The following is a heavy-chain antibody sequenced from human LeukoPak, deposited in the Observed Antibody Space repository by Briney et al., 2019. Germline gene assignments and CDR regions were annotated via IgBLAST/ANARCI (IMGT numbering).Heavy chain of an antibody. CDR3: ARAYHYYDSSGYYYDY. CDR1: GGTFSSYA. V-gene: IGHV1-69*13. Sequence: SAKVSCKASGGTFSSYAISWVRQAPGQGLEWMGGIIPIFGTANYAQKFQGRVTITADESTSTAYMELSSLRSEDTAVYYCARAYHYYDSSGYYYDYWGQGTLVTVSS. J-gene: IGHJ4*02. D-gene: IGHD3-22*01. CDR2: IIPIFGTA.